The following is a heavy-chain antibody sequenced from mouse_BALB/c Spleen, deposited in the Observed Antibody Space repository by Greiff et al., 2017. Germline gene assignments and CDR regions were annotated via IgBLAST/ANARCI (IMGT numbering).Heavy chain of an antibody. J-gene: IGHJ4*01. Sequence: QVQLKESGPGLVAPSQSLSITCTVSGFSLTSYGVHWVRQPPGKGLEWLGVIWAGGSTNYNSALMSRLSISKDNSKSQVFLKMNSLQTDDTAMYYCARDGGSSGPYYAMDYWGQGTSVTVSS. D-gene: IGHD3-1*01. CDR1: GFSLTSYG. V-gene: IGHV2-9*02. CDR3: ARDGGSSGPYYAMDY. CDR2: IWAGGST.